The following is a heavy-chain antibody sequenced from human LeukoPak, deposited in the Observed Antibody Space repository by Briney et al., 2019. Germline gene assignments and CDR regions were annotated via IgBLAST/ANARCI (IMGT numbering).Heavy chain of an antibody. CDR1: GFTFSSYA. J-gene: IGHJ6*02. CDR2: ISAIDDST. D-gene: IGHD3-3*01. Sequence: GGSLGLSCAASGFTFSSYAMDRVRQAPGKGLEWVSAISAIDDSTHYADSVKGRFTISRDNSKNTLYLQMNSLRAEDTAIYYCAKDFEWMPLWSGSLGTDVWGQGTTVIVSS. CDR3: AKDFEWMPLWSGSLGTDV. V-gene: IGHV3-23*01.